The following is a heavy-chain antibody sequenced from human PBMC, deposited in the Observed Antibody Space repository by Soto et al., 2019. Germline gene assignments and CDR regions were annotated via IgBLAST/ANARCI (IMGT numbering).Heavy chain of an antibody. CDR3: ARDLSGNFYGGNSYYGMDV. D-gene: IGHD4-17*01. CDR1: GFTFSSYS. CDR2: ISSSSSYI. J-gene: IGHJ6*02. V-gene: IGHV3-21*01. Sequence: GGSLRLSCAASGFTFSSYSMNWVRQAPGKGLEWVSSISSSSSYIYYADSVKGRFTISRDNAKNSLYLQMNSLRAEDTAVYYCARDLSGNFYGGNSYYGMDVWGQGTTVTVSS.